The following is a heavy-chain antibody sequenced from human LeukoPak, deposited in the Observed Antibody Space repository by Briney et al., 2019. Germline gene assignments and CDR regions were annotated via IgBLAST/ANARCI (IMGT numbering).Heavy chain of an antibody. V-gene: IGHV3-23*01. Sequence: GGSLRLSCGASGFTFSSYAMSWVRQAPGRGLQWVSAISGSGGSTYYSDSLKGRFTISRDNSKNTLYLEMNRLRAEDTAVYYRAGGGVIVGGLDYWGQGTLVTVSS. CDR1: GFTFSSYA. CDR2: ISGSGGST. CDR3: AGGGVIVGGLDY. D-gene: IGHD3-16*02. J-gene: IGHJ4*02.